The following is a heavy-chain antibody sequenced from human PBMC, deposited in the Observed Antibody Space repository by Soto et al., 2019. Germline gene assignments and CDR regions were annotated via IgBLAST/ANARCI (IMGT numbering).Heavy chain of an antibody. D-gene: IGHD2-8*01. V-gene: IGHV4-4*07. CDR3: ARGEIGNGYGMDV. CDR2: IYPSGST. CDR1: CGSISRYC. J-gene: IGHJ6*02. Sequence: PSETLSLTCTVSCGSISRYCCRWIRQPSGKGLEWIGLIYPSGSTNYCPSLKSRVTMSVDTSKNQLSLKLSSVTAADTAVYDCARGEIGNGYGMDVWGQGTTVTVSS.